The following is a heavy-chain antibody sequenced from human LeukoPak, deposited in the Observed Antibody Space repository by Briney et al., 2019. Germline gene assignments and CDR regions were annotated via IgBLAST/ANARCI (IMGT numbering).Heavy chain of an antibody. CDR3: ARVSIYGLGDAQLADP. CDR2: ISLNNGNT. Sequence: ASVKYSCKASDYTFSRHGISWVRQAPGQGLEWMGWISLNNGNTDYGQKFQGRVTMTTDTSTGTAYMELRSLRLNDTAVYYCARVSIYGLGDAQLADPWGQGTLVTVSS. V-gene: IGHV1-18*01. D-gene: IGHD3-10*01. J-gene: IGHJ5*02. CDR1: DYTFSRHG.